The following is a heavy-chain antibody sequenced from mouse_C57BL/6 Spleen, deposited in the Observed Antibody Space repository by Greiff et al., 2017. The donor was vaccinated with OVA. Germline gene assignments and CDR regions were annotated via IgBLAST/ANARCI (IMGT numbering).Heavy chain of an antibody. J-gene: IGHJ3*01. D-gene: IGHD2-3*01. CDR3: ARERGDGYYFAY. CDR1: GYTFTDYN. Sequence: VHVKQSGPELVKPGASVKMSCKASGYTFTDYNMHWVKQSHGKSLEWIGYINPNNGGTSYNQKFKGKATLTVNKSSSTAYMELRSLTSEDSAVYYCARERGDGYYFAYWGQGTLVTVSA. V-gene: IGHV1-22*01. CDR2: INPNNGGT.